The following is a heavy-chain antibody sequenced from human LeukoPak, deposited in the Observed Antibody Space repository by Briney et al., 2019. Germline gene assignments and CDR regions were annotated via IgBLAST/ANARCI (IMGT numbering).Heavy chain of an antibody. J-gene: IGHJ4*02. D-gene: IGHD3-22*01. CDR1: GYTFTSYY. V-gene: IGHV1-46*01. CDR2: INPSGGST. CDR3: AKDYDGDGFPSELDY. Sequence: ASVKVSCKASGYTFTSYYMHWVRQAPGQGLEWMGIINPSGGSTSYAQKFQGRVTMTRDMSTSTVYMELSSLRSEDTAVYYCAKDYDGDGFPSELDYWGQGTLVTVSS.